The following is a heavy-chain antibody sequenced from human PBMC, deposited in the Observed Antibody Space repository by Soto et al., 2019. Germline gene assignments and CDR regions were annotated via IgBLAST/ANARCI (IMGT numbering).Heavy chain of an antibody. J-gene: IGHJ3*02. V-gene: IGHV6-1*01. Sequence: SQTLSLTCAISGDSFSSNSAAWNWIRQSPSRGLEWLGRTYYRSKWYNDYAVSVKSRITINPDTSKNQFSMQLNSVTPGDTAVYYCARVAWAPHDAFDIWGQGTMVTASS. D-gene: IGHD1-26*01. CDR3: ARVAWAPHDAFDI. CDR1: GDSFSSNSAA. CDR2: TYYRSKWYN.